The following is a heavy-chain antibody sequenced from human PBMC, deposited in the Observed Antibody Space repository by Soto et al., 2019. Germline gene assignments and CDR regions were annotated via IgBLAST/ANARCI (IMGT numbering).Heavy chain of an antibody. CDR3: ARDLTDDTVTEAFDY. CDR1: GFTFSSYG. CDR2: IWYDGSNK. D-gene: IGHD4-17*01. J-gene: IGHJ4*02. Sequence: GGSLRLSCAASGFTFSSYGMHWVRQAPGKGLEWVAVIWYDGSNKYYADSVKGRFTISRDNSKNTLYLQMNSLRAEDTAVYYCARDLTDDTVTEAFDYWGQGTLVTVSS. V-gene: IGHV3-33*08.